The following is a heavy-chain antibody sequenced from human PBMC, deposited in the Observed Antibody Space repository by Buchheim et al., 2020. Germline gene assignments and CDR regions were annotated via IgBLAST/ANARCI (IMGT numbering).Heavy chain of an antibody. J-gene: IGHJ6*02. V-gene: IGHV4-39*07. Sequence: QLQLQESGPGLVKPSETLSLTCVVSGGSISSSNYYWAWIRQTPGKGLEWIGSIYYSGITYYNPSLKSRVSISLDTSKNQFSLRLTSVSVADTAVYYCARDWTRWVGGFYYYYGMDVWGQGTT. D-gene: IGHD3/OR15-3a*01. CDR1: GGSISSSNYY. CDR3: ARDWTRWVGGFYYYYGMDV. CDR2: IYYSGIT.